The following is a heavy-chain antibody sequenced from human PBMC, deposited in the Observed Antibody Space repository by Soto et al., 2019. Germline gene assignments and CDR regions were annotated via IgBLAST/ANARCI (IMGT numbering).Heavy chain of an antibody. CDR2: IKQDGSEK. Sequence: PGGSLRLSCAASGFTFSSYWMSWVRQAPGKGLEWVANIKQDGSEKYYADSVKGRFTISRDNSKNTLYLQMNSLRTEDTAIYYCARDDEGGSYCDLGYWGQGTLVTVSS. CDR1: GFTFSSYW. V-gene: IGHV3-7*01. J-gene: IGHJ4*02. CDR3: ARDDEGGSYCDLGY. D-gene: IGHD3-10*01.